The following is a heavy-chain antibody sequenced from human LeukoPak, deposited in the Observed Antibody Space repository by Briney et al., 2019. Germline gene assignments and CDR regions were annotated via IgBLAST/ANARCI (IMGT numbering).Heavy chain of an antibody. Sequence: GGSLRLSCEASGFTFNTYAIYWVRQAPGKGLEWVSGICGSGGCTYYADSVKGQFTISRDNSKNTVYLQMNSLTADDTAVYYCAKTTVGYSSGRYPGWPADCWGQGTLVTVSS. V-gene: IGHV3-23*01. CDR2: ICGSGGCT. CDR3: AKTTVGYSSGRYPGWPADC. CDR1: GFTFNTYA. D-gene: IGHD6-19*01. J-gene: IGHJ4*02.